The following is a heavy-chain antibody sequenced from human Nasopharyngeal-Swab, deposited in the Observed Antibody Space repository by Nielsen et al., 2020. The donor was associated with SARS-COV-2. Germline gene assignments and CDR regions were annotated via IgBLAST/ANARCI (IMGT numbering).Heavy chain of an antibody. Sequence: SETLSLTCGVSGDSISTDNWWSWVRQPPGKALEWIGEIHHSGNTNYNPSLTSRVYMSVDKSKNQFSLKLSSVTAADTAVYYCARTRDLYYYDRWGQGTLVTVSS. V-gene: IGHV4-4*02. D-gene: IGHD3-22*01. J-gene: IGHJ4*02. CDR3: ARTRDLYYYDR. CDR1: GDSISTDNW. CDR2: IHHSGNT.